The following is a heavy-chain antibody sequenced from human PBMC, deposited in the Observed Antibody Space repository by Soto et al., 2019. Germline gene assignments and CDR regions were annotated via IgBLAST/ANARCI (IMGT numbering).Heavy chain of an antibody. D-gene: IGHD1-7*01. J-gene: IGHJ6*02. Sequence: ASVKVSCKASGYPFTTYGITWVRQAPGQGLEWLGWISAYTDNTNYAQNLQGRVTMTTDTSTSTAYMELRSLRSDDTAVYYCARENLNYASYYGMDVWGQGTTVTVS. V-gene: IGHV1-18*04. CDR3: ARENLNYASYYGMDV. CDR1: GYPFTTYG. CDR2: ISAYTDNT.